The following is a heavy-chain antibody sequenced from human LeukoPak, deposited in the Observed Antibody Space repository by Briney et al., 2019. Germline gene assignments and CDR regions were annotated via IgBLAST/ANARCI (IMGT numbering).Heavy chain of an antibody. CDR2: VYYSGGT. CDR1: GGSISSRSYY. J-gene: IGHJ5*02. D-gene: IGHD4-23*01. V-gene: IGHV4-39*01. CDR3: ARVYGDKSIWFVP. Sequence: SETLSLTCTVSGGSISSRSYYWGWIRQPPGKGLEWIGSVYYSGGTYYNPSLKSRVPISVDTSKNQFSLRLTSVTAADTAVYFCARVYGDKSIWFVPWGQGTLVTVSS.